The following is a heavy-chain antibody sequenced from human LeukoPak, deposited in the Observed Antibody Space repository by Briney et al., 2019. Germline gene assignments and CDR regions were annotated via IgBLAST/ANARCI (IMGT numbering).Heavy chain of an antibody. CDR2: ISAYNGDT. V-gene: IGHV1-18*01. J-gene: IGHJ6*02. D-gene: IGHD3-10*01. CDR1: GYPFTSYY. CDR3: AAGVKLSARYYYYYGMDV. Sequence: ASVKVSCKASGYPFTSYYINWVRQTPGQGLEWMGWISAYNGDTNYAQNLQERVTITRDMSTSTAYMELSSLRSEDTAVYYCAAGVKLSARYYYYYGMDVWGQGTTVTVSS.